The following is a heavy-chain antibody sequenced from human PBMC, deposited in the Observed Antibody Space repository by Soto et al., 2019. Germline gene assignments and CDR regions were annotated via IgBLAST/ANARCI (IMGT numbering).Heavy chain of an antibody. CDR1: GYTFTNFD. V-gene: IGHV1-8*02. CDR3: ARPGATFCGGDCYSDY. D-gene: IGHD2-21*02. CDR2: MNPNSGDT. Sequence: QVQLVQSGAEVKRPGASVKVSCKASGYTFTNFDLNWVRQAPGQGLEWMGWMNPNSGDTGYAHKFQGRVTMTTDTSINTAYMELSSLKSEDTAVYFCARPGATFCGGDCYSDYWGQGTLVIVSS. J-gene: IGHJ4*02.